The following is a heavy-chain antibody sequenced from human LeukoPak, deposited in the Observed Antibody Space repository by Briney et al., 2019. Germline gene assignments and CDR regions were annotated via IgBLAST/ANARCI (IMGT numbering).Heavy chain of an antibody. CDR3: ARGGYSYEGPGAFDI. D-gene: IGHD5-18*01. J-gene: IGHJ3*02. CDR1: GGSISSYY. V-gene: IGHV4-59*01. Sequence: SETLSLTCTVSGGSISSYYWSWIRQPPGKGLEWIGYIYYSGSTNYNPSLKSRVTISVDTSKNQFSLKLSSVTAADTAVYYCARGGYSYEGPGAFDIWGQGTMVTVSS. CDR2: IYYSGST.